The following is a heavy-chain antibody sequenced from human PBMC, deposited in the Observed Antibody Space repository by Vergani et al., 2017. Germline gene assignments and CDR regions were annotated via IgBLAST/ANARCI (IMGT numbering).Heavy chain of an antibody. CDR2: ISGSGGST. V-gene: IGHV3-23*01. CDR3: AKTFYSSSRGGDY. J-gene: IGHJ4*02. CDR1: GFTFSSYA. Sequence: EVQLLESGGGLVQPGGSLRLSCAASGFTFSSYAMSWVRQAPGKGLEWVSAISGSGGSTYYADSVKGRFTISRDNSKNTLYLQMNSRRAEDTAVYYCAKTFYSSSRGGDYWGQGTLVTVSS. D-gene: IGHD6-6*01.